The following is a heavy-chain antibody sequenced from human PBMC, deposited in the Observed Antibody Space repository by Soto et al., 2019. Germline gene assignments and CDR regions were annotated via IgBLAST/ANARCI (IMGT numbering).Heavy chain of an antibody. CDR3: ARAGGYSYGHRRLWFDP. V-gene: IGHV1-2*02. CDR1: GYTFTGYH. J-gene: IGHJ5*02. Sequence: ASVKVSCKASGYTFTGYHMHWVRQAPGQGLEWMGWINPNSGGTNYAQKFQGRVTMTRDTSISTAYMELSRLRSDDTAVYYCARAGGYSYGHRRLWFDPWGQGTLVTVSS. D-gene: IGHD5-18*01. CDR2: INPNSGGT.